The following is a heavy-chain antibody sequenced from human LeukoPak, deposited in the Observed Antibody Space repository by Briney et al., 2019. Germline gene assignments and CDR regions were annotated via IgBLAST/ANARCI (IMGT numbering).Heavy chain of an antibody. CDR3: ARGTIAAAEDWFDP. D-gene: IGHD6-13*01. V-gene: IGHV4-39*07. Sequence: SETLSLTCTVSGGSISSSSYYRGWIRQPPGKGLEWIGSIYYSGSTYYNPSLKSRVTISVDTSKNQFSLKLSSVTVADTAVYYCARGTIAAAEDWFDPWGQGTLVTVSS. CDR2: IYYSGST. CDR1: GGSISSSSYY. J-gene: IGHJ5*02.